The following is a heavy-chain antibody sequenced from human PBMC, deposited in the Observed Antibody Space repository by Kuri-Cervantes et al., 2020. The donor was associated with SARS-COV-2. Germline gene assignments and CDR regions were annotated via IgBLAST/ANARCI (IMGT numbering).Heavy chain of an antibody. CDR2: INPDTGNA. Sequence: ASVKVSCKASGGTFSSYAISWVRQATGQGLEWMGRINPDTGNAGYAQKFQGRVTVTRDTSTSTAFMELSSLRSDDTAVYYCARDSGDWNPDGFDIWGQGTMVTVSS. CDR1: GGTFSSYA. V-gene: IGHV1-8*02. CDR3: ARDSGDWNPDGFDI. J-gene: IGHJ3*02. D-gene: IGHD1-1*01.